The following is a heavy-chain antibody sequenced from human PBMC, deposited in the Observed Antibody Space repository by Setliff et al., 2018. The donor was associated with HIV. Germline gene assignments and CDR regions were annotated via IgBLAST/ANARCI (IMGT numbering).Heavy chain of an antibody. CDR2: MYYGGAT. D-gene: IGHD6-25*01. J-gene: IGHJ5*02. Sequence: SETLSLTCTVSGVSISNYYWSWIRQTPAVGLEWIGYMYYGGATNSNPSLKRRVPISQDTSHNQFSLTLTSVTVTDTAVYDFLRALPKQRGLTWFDPWGQGTLVTVSS. V-gene: IGHV4-59*01. CDR1: GVSISNYY. CDR3: LRALPKQRGLTWFDP.